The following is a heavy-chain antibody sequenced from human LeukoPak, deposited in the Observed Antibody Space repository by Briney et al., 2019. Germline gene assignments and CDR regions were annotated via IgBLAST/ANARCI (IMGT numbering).Heavy chain of an antibody. CDR1: GGTFSSYA. V-gene: IGHV1-69*01. CDR2: IIPIFGTA. CDR3: ARDGPLYGSGSYSLFDP. D-gene: IGHD3-10*01. Sequence: SVKVSCKASGGTFSSYAISWVRQAPGQGLEWMGGIIPIFGTANYAQKFQGRVTITADESTSTAYMELSSLRSEDTAVYYCARDGPLYGSGSYSLFDPWGQGTLVTVSS. J-gene: IGHJ5*02.